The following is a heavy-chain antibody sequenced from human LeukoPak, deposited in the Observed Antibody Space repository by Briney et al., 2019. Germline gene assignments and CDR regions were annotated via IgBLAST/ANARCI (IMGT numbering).Heavy chain of an antibody. CDR3: AKGTYYGSVDD. Sequence: GGSLRLSCAASGLSFSSYGMHWVRQAPGKGLEWVAFIRYDGSNKYYADSVKGRFTISRDNSKNTLYLQMNSLRAEDTAVYYCAKGTYYGSVDDWGQGTLVTVSS. J-gene: IGHJ4*02. V-gene: IGHV3-30*02. CDR2: IRYDGSNK. D-gene: IGHD3-10*01. CDR1: GLSFSSYG.